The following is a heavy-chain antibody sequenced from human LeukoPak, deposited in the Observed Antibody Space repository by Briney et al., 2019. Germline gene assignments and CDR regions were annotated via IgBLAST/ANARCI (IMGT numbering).Heavy chain of an antibody. Sequence: ASVKVSCKASGYAFTSYAMHWVRQAPGQRLEWMGWINAGNGNTKYSQKFQGRVTITRDTSASTAYMELSSLRSEDTAVYYCARDRRILWFGELWAFDIWGQGILVTVSS. CDR3: ARDRRILWFGELWAFDI. J-gene: IGHJ3*02. D-gene: IGHD3-10*01. CDR1: GYAFTSYA. CDR2: INAGNGNT. V-gene: IGHV1-3*01.